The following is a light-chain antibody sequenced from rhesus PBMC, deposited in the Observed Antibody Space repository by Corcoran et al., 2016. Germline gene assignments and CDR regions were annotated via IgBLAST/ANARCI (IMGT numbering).Light chain of an antibody. J-gene: IGKJ2*01. CDR2: GAS. CDR3: LQLSTWCS. Sequence: EIVMTQSPGTLPLAQGERATLSCRASQWVGSSLAWYQQKPGQAPRLPNYGASYRATGSPDRLSGSGSGTDFTLTISSLEPEDFAVYSCLQLSTWCSFCQGTKVEI. CDR1: QWVGSS. V-gene: IGKV3-24*04.